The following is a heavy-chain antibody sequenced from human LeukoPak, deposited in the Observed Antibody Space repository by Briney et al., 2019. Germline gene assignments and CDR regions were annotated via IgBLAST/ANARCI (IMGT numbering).Heavy chain of an antibody. V-gene: IGHV4-4*07. Sequence: PSETLSLTCTVSGGSIGNYYWNWVRQPAGKGLEWIGRIHTSGSTNYNPSLKSRVTMAVDTSTNTFSLNLSSVTAAHTAVYYCARAEVSTADFDHRGQGTLVTVCS. J-gene: IGHJ4*02. CDR3: ARAEVSTADFDH. CDR1: GGSIGNYY. D-gene: IGHD2/OR15-2a*01. CDR2: IHTSGST.